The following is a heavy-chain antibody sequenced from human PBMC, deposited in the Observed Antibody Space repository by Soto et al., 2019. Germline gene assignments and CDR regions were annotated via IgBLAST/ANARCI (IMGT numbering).Heavy chain of an antibody. D-gene: IGHD2-15*01. Sequence: QVQLVQSGAEVKKPGASVKVSCKASGYTFTSYAMHWVRQAPGQRLEWMGWINAGNGNTKYSQKFQGRVTITRDTSGSTAYMGLSSLRSEDTAVYYCSVGPGGPDGPGDYCGQGTLFTGSS. J-gene: IGHJ4*02. CDR3: SVGPGGPDGPGDY. V-gene: IGHV1-3*01. CDR1: GYTFTSYA. CDR2: INAGNGNT.